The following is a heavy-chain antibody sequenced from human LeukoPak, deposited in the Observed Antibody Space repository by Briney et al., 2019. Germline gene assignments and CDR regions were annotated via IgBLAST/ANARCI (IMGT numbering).Heavy chain of an antibody. V-gene: IGHV3-7*01. CDR2: VNQGGTEK. CDR3: AREHYFYHMDG. CDR1: GFTFSSQW. J-gene: IGHJ6*03. Sequence: GGSLSLSCVASGFTFSSQWMGWVRQAPGKGLEWVANVNQGGTEKFYVDSVKGRFTISRDNAENSLYLQTNSLRAEDTAVYYCAREHYFYHMDGWGEGTTVTVSS.